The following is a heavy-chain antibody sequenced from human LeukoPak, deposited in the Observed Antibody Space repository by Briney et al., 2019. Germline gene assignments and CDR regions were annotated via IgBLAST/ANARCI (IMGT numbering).Heavy chain of an antibody. J-gene: IGHJ4*02. D-gene: IGHD2-15*01. V-gene: IGHV3-53*01. CDR2: IYSGGST. CDR1: GFTVSSNY. Sequence: GGSLRLSCAASGFTVSSNYMSWVRQAPGKGLEWVSVIYSGGSTYYADSVKGRFTISRDNSKNTLYLQMNSLRAEDTAVYYCATVRNVVVVAATHFDYWGQGTLVTVSS. CDR3: ATVRNVVVVAATHFDY.